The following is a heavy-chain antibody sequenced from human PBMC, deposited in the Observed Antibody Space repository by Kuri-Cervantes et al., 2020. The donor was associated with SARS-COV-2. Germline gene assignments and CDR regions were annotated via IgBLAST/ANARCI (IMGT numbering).Heavy chain of an antibody. D-gene: IGHD3-10*01. V-gene: IGHV3-30-3*01. CDR1: GFTFSSYA. Sequence: GESLKNSCAASGFTFSSYAMHWVRQAPGKGLEWVAVISYDGSNKYYADSVKGRFTISRDNSKNTLYLQMNSLRAEDTAVYYCARDDGSGSYFTFDYWGQGTLVTVSS. J-gene: IGHJ4*02. CDR2: ISYDGSNK. CDR3: ARDDGSGSYFTFDY.